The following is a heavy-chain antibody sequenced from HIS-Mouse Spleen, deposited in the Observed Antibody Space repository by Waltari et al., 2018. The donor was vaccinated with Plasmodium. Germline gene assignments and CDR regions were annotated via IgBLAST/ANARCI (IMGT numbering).Heavy chain of an antibody. CDR3: ARDRITGTSYFDY. Sequence: QLQLQESGPGLVKPSETLSLTCTVSGGSISSSSYYWGWFRQPPGKGLEWVGRIYYSGNTHHNPSLKSRVTISVDTSKNQFSLKLSSVTAADTAVYYCARDRITGTSYFDYWGQGTLVTVSS. V-gene: IGHV4-39*07. D-gene: IGHD1-7*01. CDR2: IYYSGNT. CDR1: GGSISSSSYY. J-gene: IGHJ4*02.